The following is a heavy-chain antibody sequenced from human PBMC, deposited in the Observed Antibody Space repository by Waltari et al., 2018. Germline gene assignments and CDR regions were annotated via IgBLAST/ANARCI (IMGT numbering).Heavy chain of an antibody. V-gene: IGHV3-9*01. CDR3: AKDTRGHYGSGSYLFDY. CDR2: ISWNSGSI. CDR1: GFTFDDYA. Sequence: EVQLVESGGGLVQPGRSLRLSCAASGFTFDDYAMHWVRQAPGKGLEWVSGISWNSGSIGYADSGKGRFTISRDNAKNALYLQMNSLRAEDTALYYCAKDTRGHYGSGSYLFDYWGQGTLVTVSS. D-gene: IGHD3-10*01. J-gene: IGHJ4*02.